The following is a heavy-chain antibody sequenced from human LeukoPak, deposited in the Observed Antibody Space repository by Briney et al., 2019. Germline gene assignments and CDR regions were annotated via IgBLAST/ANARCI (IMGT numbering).Heavy chain of an antibody. CDR3: TTADYYDSSGDDAFDI. J-gene: IGHJ3*02. CDR1: GFTFSNAW. Sequence: GGSLRLSCAASGFTFSNAWMSWVRQAPGKGLEWVGRIKSKTDGGTTDYAAPVKGRFTISRDDSKNTLYLQMNSLKTEDTAVYYCTTADYYDSSGDDAFDIWGQGTMVTVSS. V-gene: IGHV3-15*01. D-gene: IGHD3-22*01. CDR2: IKSKTDGGTT.